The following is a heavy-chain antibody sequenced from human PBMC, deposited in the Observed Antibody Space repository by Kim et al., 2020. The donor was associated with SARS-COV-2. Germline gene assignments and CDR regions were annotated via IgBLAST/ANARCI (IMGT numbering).Heavy chain of an antibody. Sequence: GGSLRLSCAASGFTFRSYAMSWVRQAPGKGLEWLSTVSGDLVSTYYADSVKGRFTISRDNSKNTFSLHMNSLRAEDTAVYYCAKGGSGWFHFDSWGQGTLVTVSS. V-gene: IGHV3-23*01. D-gene: IGHD6-19*01. CDR3: AKGGSGWFHFDS. CDR2: VSGDLVST. J-gene: IGHJ4*02. CDR1: GFTFRSYA.